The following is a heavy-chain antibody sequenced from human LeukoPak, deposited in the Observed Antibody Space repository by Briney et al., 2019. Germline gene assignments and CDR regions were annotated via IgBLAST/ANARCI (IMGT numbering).Heavy chain of an antibody. V-gene: IGHV1-2*02. CDR1: GYTFTGYY. J-gene: IGHJ4*02. Sequence: ASVKVSCKASGYTFTGYYMHWVRQAPGQGLEWMGWINPNSGGTNYAQKLQSRVTMTRDTANSTAYMELSRLRSDDTAVYYCASEPVFRCFDWLYYFDYWGQGTLVTVSS. CDR2: INPNSGGT. D-gene: IGHD3-9*01. CDR3: ASEPVFRCFDWLYYFDY.